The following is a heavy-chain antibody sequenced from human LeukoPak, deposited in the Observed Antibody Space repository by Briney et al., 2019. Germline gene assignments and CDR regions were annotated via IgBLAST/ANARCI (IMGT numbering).Heavy chain of an antibody. D-gene: IGHD3-10*01. V-gene: IGHV6-1*01. CDR2: TYYRSKWYN. Sequence: SQTLSLTCAISGDSVSTNSATWSWIRQSPSRGLEWLGRTYYRSKWYNDYAVSVKSRISVNADTSKNQFSLQLNSVTPEDAALYYCARSTWTVGVPYDYWGQGTLVTVSS. CDR1: GDSVSTNSAT. CDR3: ARSTWTVGVPYDY. J-gene: IGHJ4*02.